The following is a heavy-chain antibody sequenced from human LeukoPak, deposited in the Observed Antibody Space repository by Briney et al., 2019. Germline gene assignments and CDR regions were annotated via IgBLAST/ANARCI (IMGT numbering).Heavy chain of an antibody. V-gene: IGHV1-2*02. Sequence: GASVTVSCKASGYTFTGYYMHWVRQAPGQGLEWMGWINPNSGGTNYAQKFQGRVTMTRDTSISTAYMELSRLGSDDTAVYYCARMPRYCSSTSCPHWYFDLWGRGTLVTVSS. CDR2: INPNSGGT. J-gene: IGHJ2*01. CDR3: ARMPRYCSSTSCPHWYFDL. D-gene: IGHD2-2*01. CDR1: GYTFTGYY.